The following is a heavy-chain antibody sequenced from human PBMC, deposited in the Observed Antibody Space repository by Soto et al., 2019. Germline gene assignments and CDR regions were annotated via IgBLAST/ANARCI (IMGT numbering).Heavy chain of an antibody. Sequence: EVQLVESGGGLVQPGGSLRLSCAASGFTFSSYSMNWVRQAPGKGLEGVSYISSSSSTIYYADSVKGRFTISKDNAKNSLYLKMNSLRDEDTAVYYCARENYGDYLNWFDPWGQGTLVTVSS. CDR2: ISSSSSTI. D-gene: IGHD4-17*01. J-gene: IGHJ5*02. V-gene: IGHV3-48*02. CDR3: ARENYGDYLNWFDP. CDR1: GFTFSSYS.